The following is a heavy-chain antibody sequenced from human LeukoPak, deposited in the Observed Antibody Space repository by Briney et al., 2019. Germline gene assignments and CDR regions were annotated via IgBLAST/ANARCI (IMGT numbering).Heavy chain of an antibody. CDR1: GVTFNNYA. D-gene: IGHD3-10*01. CDR2: ISGNGGRT. V-gene: IGHV3-23*01. CDR3: AKEQTSSGYFDY. Sequence: GGSLSLSCSASGVTFNNYAMSGVRQAPGKGLEWVAAISGNGGRTYYRDSVKGRFTISRDNPKNTLYLLMNSLSAEDTALYYCAKEQTSSGYFDYWGQGTLVTVSS. J-gene: IGHJ4*02.